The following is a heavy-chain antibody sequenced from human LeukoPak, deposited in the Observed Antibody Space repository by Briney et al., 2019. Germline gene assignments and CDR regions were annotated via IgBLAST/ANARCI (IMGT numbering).Heavy chain of an antibody. V-gene: IGHV1-2*02. J-gene: IGHJ4*02. D-gene: IGHD6-19*01. CDR1: GYTFTGYY. CDR2: INPNSGGT. CDR3: ARGIAVAGTIPDY. Sequence: ASVKVSCKASGYTFTGYYMHWVRQAPGQGLEWMGWINPNSGGTNYAQKFQGRVTMTRDTSISTAYMELSRLRSDDTAVYYCARGIAVAGTIPDYWGQGTLVTVSS.